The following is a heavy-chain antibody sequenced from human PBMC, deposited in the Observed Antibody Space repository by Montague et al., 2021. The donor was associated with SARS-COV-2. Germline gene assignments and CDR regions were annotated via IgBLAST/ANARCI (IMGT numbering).Heavy chain of an antibody. V-gene: IGHV3-30-3*01. CDR2: ISYDGSNK. D-gene: IGHD1-26*01. CDR3: ARVIGGYYGMDV. Sequence: SLRLSCAASGFTFSSYAMHWVRQAPGKGLERVAVISYDGSNKYYADSVKGRFTISRDNSKNTLYLQMNSLRAEDTAVYYCARVIGGYYGMDVWGQGTTVTVSS. J-gene: IGHJ6*02. CDR1: GFTFSSYA.